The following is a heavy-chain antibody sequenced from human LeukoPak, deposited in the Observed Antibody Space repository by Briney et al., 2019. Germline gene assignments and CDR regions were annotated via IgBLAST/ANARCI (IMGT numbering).Heavy chain of an antibody. D-gene: IGHD1-1*01. CDR3: ASLQMRYLYYYMDV. CDR1: GFIFDDYS. Sequence: GRSLRLSCAASGFIFDDYSMHWVRQAPGKGLEWVSGISWNGGSIGYADSVKGRFTISRDNDKKYLYLQMNSLRAEDTALYYCASLQMRYLYYYMDVWGKGTTVTVSS. J-gene: IGHJ6*03. CDR2: ISWNGGSI. V-gene: IGHV3-9*01.